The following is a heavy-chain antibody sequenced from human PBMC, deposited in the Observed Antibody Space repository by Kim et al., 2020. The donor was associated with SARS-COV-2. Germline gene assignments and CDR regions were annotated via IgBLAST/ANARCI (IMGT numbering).Heavy chain of an antibody. J-gene: IGHJ5*02. CDR1: GYTFTGYY. V-gene: IGHV1-2*02. D-gene: IGHD6-13*01. CDR3: ARAVYSSSWYSRWFDP. CDR2: INPKSGGT. Sequence: ASVKVSCKASGYTFTGYYMHWVRQAPGQGLEWMGWINPKSGGTNYAQKFQGRVTKTRDTSISTAYMELSRLRSDDTAVYYCARAVYSSSWYSRWFDPWGQGTLVTVSS.